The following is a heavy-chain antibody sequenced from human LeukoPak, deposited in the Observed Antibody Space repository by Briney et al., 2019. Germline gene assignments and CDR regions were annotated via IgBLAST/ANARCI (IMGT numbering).Heavy chain of an antibody. CDR1: GGSFSGYY. V-gene: IGHV4-34*01. J-gene: IGHJ4*02. CDR2: IKHSGST. D-gene: IGHD3-22*01. Sequence: SETLSLTCAVYGGSFSGYYWSWIRQPPGKGLEWTGEIKHSGSTNYNPSLKSRVTISVDTSKNQFSLKLSSVTAADTAVYYCARAAYSSSYYYPPDYWGQGTLVTVSS. CDR3: ARAAYSSSYYYPPDY.